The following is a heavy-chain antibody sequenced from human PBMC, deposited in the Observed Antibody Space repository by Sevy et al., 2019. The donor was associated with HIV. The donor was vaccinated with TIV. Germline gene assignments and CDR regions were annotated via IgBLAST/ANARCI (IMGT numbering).Heavy chain of an antibody. V-gene: IGHV3-30*03. J-gene: IGHJ6*02. D-gene: IGHD3-16*01. Sequence: GGSLRLSCAASGFTFSSYAMHWVRPAPGKGLEWVAVISYDGNNKYAASVKGRFTTSRDNSKITLYLQRNSMRAKDTAVYYCARDGSSGGLFLKDYYYFGMDVWGQGTTVTVSS. CDR3: ARDGSSGGLFLKDYYYFGMDV. CDR1: GFTFSSYA. CDR2: ISYDGNNK.